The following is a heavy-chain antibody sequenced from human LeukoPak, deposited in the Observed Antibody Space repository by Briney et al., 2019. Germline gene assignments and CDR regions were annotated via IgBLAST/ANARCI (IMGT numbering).Heavy chain of an antibody. CDR3: AKSHSVEQRGYFDY. V-gene: IGHV3-23*01. J-gene: IGHJ4*02. D-gene: IGHD1/OR15-1a*01. CDR1: GFTLTTYA. Sequence: GGSLRLSCAASGFTLTTYAMSWVRQAPGKGLEWVSSISNDGGSTYYADSVKGRFTISRDNSRNTVYLQMNSLRGEDMAVYYCAKSHSVEQRGYFDYWGQGTLVPVSS. CDR2: ISNDGGST.